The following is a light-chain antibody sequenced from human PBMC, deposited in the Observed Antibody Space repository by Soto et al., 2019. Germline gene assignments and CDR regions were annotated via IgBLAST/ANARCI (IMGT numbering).Light chain of an antibody. J-gene: IGKJ4*01. CDR2: AAS. CDR3: QQYYSYPLT. V-gene: IGKV1-8*01. CDR1: QGISSY. Sequence: AIRMTQSPSSFSASTGDRVTITCRASQGISSYLAWYQQKPGKAPKLLIYAASTLQSGVPSRFSGSGSGTDFTLTFSCLQSEDFATYYCQQYYSYPLTFGGGTKVEIK.